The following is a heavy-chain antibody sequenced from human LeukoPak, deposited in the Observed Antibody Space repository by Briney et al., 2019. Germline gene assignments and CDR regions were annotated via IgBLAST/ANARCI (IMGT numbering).Heavy chain of an antibody. Sequence: SETLSLTCTVSGGSISSSSYYWGWIRQPPGKGLEWIGSIYYSGSTYYNPSLKSRVTISVDTSKNQFSLKLSSVTAADTAVYYCARSQLGLAAVDIWGQGTMVTVSS. CDR2: IYYSGST. CDR3: ARSQLGLAAVDI. V-gene: IGHV4-39*01. D-gene: IGHD2-2*01. J-gene: IGHJ3*02. CDR1: GGSISSSSYY.